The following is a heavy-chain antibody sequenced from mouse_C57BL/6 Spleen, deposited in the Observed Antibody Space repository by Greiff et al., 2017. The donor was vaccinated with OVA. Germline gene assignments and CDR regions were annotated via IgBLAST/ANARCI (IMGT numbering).Heavy chain of an antibody. CDR3: ARYNDYDRAWFAY. D-gene: IGHD2-4*01. J-gene: IGHJ3*01. CDR2: IYPGDGDT. CDR1: GYAFSSYW. V-gene: IGHV1-80*01. Sequence: VKLQESGAELVKPGASVKISCKASGYAFSSYWMNWVKQRPGKGLEWIGQIYPGDGDTNYNGKFKGKATLTADKSSSTAYMQLSSLTSEDSAVYFCARYNDYDRAWFAYWGQGTLVTVSA.